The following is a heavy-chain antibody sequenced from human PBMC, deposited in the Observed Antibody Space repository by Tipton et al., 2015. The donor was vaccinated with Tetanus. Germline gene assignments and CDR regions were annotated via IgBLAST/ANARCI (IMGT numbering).Heavy chain of an antibody. CDR3: ARGIWPHEVGVTTCFFDS. J-gene: IGHJ4*02. CDR2: INHSGST. V-gene: IGHV4-34*01. CDR1: GGSFSGYY. Sequence: TLSLTCAVYGGSFSGYYWSWIRQPPGKGLEWIGEINHSGSTNYNPSLKSRVTISVDTSKNQFSLKLSSVTAADTAVYYCARGIWPHEVGVTTCFFDSWGQGPLVPVS. D-gene: IGHD1-26*01.